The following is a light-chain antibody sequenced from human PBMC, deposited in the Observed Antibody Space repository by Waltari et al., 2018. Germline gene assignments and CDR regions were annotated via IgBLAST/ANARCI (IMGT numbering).Light chain of an antibody. Sequence: DIQMTQSPSSLSASVGDRVTITCQASHDISNYLNWYQQKSGKAPKLLIYDASDLETGVPSRFSGSGSGTDFTFTINSLQPEDIAIYYCQQYDNLPRTFGQGTKVEIK. V-gene: IGKV1-33*01. CDR1: HDISNY. J-gene: IGKJ1*01. CDR2: DAS. CDR3: QQYDNLPRT.